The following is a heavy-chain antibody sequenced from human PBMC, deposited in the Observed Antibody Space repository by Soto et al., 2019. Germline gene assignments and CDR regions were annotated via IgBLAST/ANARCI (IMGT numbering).Heavy chain of an antibody. V-gene: IGHV4-39*01. D-gene: IGHD6-25*01. CDR1: GGSISTTTYY. Sequence: QLQLQGSGPGLVKPSETLSLTCTVSGGSISTTTYYWGWVRQPPGKGLEWIGNIYYTGRTYYNPSLKSRVTISVDTSNHQFSLRLNSVTAADTAVYYCATHRRYSSGWYYYGMDVWGQGTTVTVSS. CDR3: ATHRRYSSGWYYYGMDV. J-gene: IGHJ6*02. CDR2: IYYTGRT.